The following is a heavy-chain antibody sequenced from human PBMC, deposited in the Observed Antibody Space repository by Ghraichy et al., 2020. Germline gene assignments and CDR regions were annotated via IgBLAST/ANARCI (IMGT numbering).Heavy chain of an antibody. CDR1: GARVRALF. CDR3: TTEKYSVMTPSWTDYYWYQGMDV. CDR2: FNPESGER. J-gene: IGHJ6*02. D-gene: IGHD2-21*01. V-gene: IGHV1-24*01. Sequence: ASVKVSCKVGGARVRALFINLHRQSRGKGLERMGGFNPESGERISSQNFRGRVRLTEDTSTHTAFVELSGLRSEDTAVYYCTTEKYSVMTPSWTDYYWYQGMDVWGQGTTVSVS.